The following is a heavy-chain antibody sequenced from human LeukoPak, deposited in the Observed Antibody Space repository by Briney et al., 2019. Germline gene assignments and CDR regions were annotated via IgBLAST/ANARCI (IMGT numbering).Heavy chain of an antibody. D-gene: IGHD3-22*01. CDR1: GDSISSGYY. J-gene: IGHJ5*02. CDR3: ARDRRHDTDGYYYNWFDP. CDR2: IDHSGST. V-gene: IGHV4-38-2*02. Sequence: SETLSLTCTVSGDSISSGYYWGWIRPPPGKGLEWIGSIDHSGSTYYNPSVESRVTVSVDTSKNQLSLKLSSVTAADTAVYYCARDRRHDTDGYYYNWFDPWGQGTLVTVSS.